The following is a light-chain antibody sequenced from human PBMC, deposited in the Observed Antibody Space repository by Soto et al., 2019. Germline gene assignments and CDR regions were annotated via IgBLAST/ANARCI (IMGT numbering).Light chain of an antibody. J-gene: IGLJ3*02. V-gene: IGLV2-8*01. CDR1: SGDIGAYNY. Sequence: QSVLTQSPSASASPGQSVTISCTGSSGDIGAYNYVSWYQQHPGKAPKLIIYEVNKRPSGVPDRFSGSKSGITASLTVSGLQADDEADYYCGAHAGSNTWVFGGGTKVTLL. CDR2: EVN. CDR3: GAHAGSNTWV.